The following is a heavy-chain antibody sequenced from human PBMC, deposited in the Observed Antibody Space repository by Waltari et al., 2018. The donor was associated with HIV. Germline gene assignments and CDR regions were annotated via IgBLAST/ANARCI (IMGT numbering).Heavy chain of an antibody. J-gene: IGHJ5*02. V-gene: IGHV4-59*01. CDR1: GGSISNYF. Sequence: QVQLQESGPGQMKPSETLCLTCPVTGGSISNYFWRWIRQPPGKGLEWLGYIYYSGSTNYNPSLKSRVTISVDTSKSQFSLKLSSVTAADTAVYYCARGRGGGGSSGNWFDPWGQGTLVTVSS. CDR2: IYYSGST. D-gene: IGHD2-15*01. CDR3: ARGRGGGGSSGNWFDP.